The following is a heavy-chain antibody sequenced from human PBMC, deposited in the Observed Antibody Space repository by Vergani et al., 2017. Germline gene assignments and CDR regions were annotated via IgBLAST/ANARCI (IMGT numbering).Heavy chain of an antibody. CDR3: ARGSAMATINFDY. V-gene: IGHV4-34*01. Sequence: QVQLHQWGAGLLKPSKTLSLTCAVYGGSLSGYYWSWIRQPPGKGLEWIGEINHSGSTNYNPSLKSRVTISVDTSKNQFSLKLSSVTAADTAVYYCARGSAMATINFDYWGQGTLVTVSS. J-gene: IGHJ4*02. D-gene: IGHD5-24*01. CDR1: GGSLSGYY. CDR2: INHSGST.